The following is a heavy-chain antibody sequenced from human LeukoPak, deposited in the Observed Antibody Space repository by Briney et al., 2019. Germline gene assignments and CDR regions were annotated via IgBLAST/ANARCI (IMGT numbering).Heavy chain of an antibody. D-gene: IGHD6-19*01. CDR1: GISVNTTYF. J-gene: IGHJ3*02. Sequence: SETLSLTCSVSGISVNTTYFWGWIRQAPGKGLEWIGSIYHTGTTDYNPSLKSRVTISVDTSKNQFSLKLSSVTAADTAVYYCATSFSGWGAFDIWGQGTMVTVSS. CDR2: IYHTGTT. V-gene: IGHV4-38-2*01. CDR3: ATSFSGWGAFDI.